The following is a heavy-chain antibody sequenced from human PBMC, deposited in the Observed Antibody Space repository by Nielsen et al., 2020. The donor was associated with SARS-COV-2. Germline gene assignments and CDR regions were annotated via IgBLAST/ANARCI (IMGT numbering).Heavy chain of an antibody. CDR1: GFTFDDYA. CDR2: ISWNSGSI. V-gene: IGHV3-9*01. Sequence: SLKISCAASGFTFDDYAMHWVRQAPGKGLEWVSGISWNSGSIGYADSVKGRFTISRGNAKNSLYLQMNSLRAEDTALYYCAKDRAAAGSGGGFDYWGQGTLVTVSS. J-gene: IGHJ4*02. CDR3: AKDRAAAGSGGGFDY. D-gene: IGHD6-13*01.